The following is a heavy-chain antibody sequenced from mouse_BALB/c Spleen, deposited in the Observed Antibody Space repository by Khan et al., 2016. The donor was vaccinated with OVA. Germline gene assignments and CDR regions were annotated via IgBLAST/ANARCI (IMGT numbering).Heavy chain of an antibody. CDR3: ARIQGGDFDY. J-gene: IGHJ2*01. CDR1: GYSITSDYV. V-gene: IGHV3-2*02. Sequence: EVQLQESGPGLVKPSQSLSLTCTVSGYSITSDYVRYWIRQSPGNKLEWMGFISYSGNTKYNPSFKSRISITRDTSKNQFFLQLNFVTIEDTATYYCARIQGGDFDYWGQGTTLTVSS. CDR2: ISYSGNT. D-gene: IGHD3-2*02.